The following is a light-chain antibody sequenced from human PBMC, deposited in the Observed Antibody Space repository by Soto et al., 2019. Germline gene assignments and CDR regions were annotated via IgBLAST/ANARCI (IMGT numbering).Light chain of an antibody. CDR2: GNS. V-gene: IGLV1-40*01. J-gene: IGLJ2*01. CDR1: SSNIGAGYD. Sequence: QSVLTQPPSVSGAPGQRVTISCTGSSSNIGAGYDVHWYQQLPGTAPKLLIYGNSNRPSGVPDRFSGSKSGTSASLAITGLNAEDEADYYCQSYDSSLSGVVFGGGTQLTVL. CDR3: QSYDSSLSGVV.